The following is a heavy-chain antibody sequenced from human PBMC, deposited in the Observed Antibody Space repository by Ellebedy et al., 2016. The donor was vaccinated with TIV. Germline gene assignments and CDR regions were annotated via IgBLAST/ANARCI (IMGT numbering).Heavy chain of an antibody. J-gene: IGHJ5*02. CDR2: ISSGSSYI. CDR1: GLTFSGYY. Sequence: PGGSLRLSCAASGLTFSGYYMTWIRQAPGKGLEWVSHISSGSSYISYADSVKGRFIISRDNAKNSLYLQMNSLRAEDTAVYYCARVYGPQSWLDPWGQGTLVTVSS. CDR3: ARVYGPQSWLDP. D-gene: IGHD4-17*01. V-gene: IGHV3-11*06.